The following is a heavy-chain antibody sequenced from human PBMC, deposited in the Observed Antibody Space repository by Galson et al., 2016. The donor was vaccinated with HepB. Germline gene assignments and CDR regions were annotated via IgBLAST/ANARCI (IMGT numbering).Heavy chain of an antibody. D-gene: IGHD1-26*01. CDR1: GYTFTNYA. J-gene: IGHJ5*02. CDR3: ARDGVLGGASWFDT. V-gene: IGHV1-3*01. CDR2: VNAGNGNT. Sequence: SVKVSCKASGYTFTNYAMHWVRQAPGQRLEWMGWVNAGNGNTEYSQKFQGRVIITRDTSASTAYMELSSLRSEDTAVYYCARDGVLGGASWFDTGGQGTLVTVSS.